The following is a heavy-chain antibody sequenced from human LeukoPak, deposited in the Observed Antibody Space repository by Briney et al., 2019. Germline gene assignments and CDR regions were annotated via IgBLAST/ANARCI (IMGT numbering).Heavy chain of an antibody. CDR1: GFTFSSYG. CDR3: AKAYYDFWSGYYFDAFDI. V-gene: IGHV3-23*01. Sequence: QAGGSLRLSCAASGFTFSSYGMSWVRQAPGKGLEWVSAISGSGGSTYYADSVKGRFTISRDNSKNTLYLQMNSLRAEDTAVYYCAKAYYDFWSGYYFDAFDIWGQGTMVTVSS. D-gene: IGHD3-3*01. J-gene: IGHJ3*02. CDR2: ISGSGGST.